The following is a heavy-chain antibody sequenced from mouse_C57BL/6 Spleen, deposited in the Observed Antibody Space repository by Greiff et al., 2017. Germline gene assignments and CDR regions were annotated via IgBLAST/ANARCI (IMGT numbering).Heavy chain of an antibody. V-gene: IGHV5-16*01. CDR2: ITYDGSST. J-gene: IGHJ4*01. D-gene: IGHD3-2*02. Sequence: EVKLMESEGGLVQPGSSMKLSCTASGFTFSDYYMAWVRQVPEKGLEWVANITYDGSSTYYLDSLKSRFIISRDNAKNILYLQMSSLKSEDTATYYCARISLETAQAHYAMDYWGQGTSVTVSS. CDR3: ARISLETAQAHYAMDY. CDR1: GFTFSDYY.